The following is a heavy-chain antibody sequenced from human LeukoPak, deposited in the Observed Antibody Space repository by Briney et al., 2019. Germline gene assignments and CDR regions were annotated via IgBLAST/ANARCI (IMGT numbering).Heavy chain of an antibody. V-gene: IGHV4-39*07. J-gene: IGHJ3*02. CDR1: GGSISSSSYY. Sequence: SETLSLTCTVSGGSISSSSYYWGWIRQPPGKGLEWITTLHNSGSIHYNPSLKSRVSISVDTSKNEVFLKLNTVTAADTAVYYCVRFDYGSGSSDAFDIWGQGTMVIVSS. D-gene: IGHD3-10*01. CDR3: VRFDYGSGSSDAFDI. CDR2: LHNSGSI.